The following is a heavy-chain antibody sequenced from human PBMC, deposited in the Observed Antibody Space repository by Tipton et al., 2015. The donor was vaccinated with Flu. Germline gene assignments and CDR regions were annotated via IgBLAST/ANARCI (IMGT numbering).Heavy chain of an antibody. V-gene: IGHV4-39*07. CDR1: GGSISDYYY. CDR2: ISYSGST. Sequence: LRLSCSLSGGSISDYYYWGWIRQPPGKGLEWIGSISYSGSTYYNPSLKSRVTISVDTSKNQFSLKLSSVTAADTAMYYCARVGDGYAYDYWGQGTLVTVSS. J-gene: IGHJ4*02. CDR3: ARVGDGYAYDY. D-gene: IGHD5-24*01.